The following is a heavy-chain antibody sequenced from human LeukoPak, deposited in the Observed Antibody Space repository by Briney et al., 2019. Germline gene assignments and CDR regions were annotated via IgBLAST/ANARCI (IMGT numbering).Heavy chain of an antibody. Sequence: GGSLRLSCAASGFTFRNYGMNGVRQAPGKGLEWVSAFSASGSTYYADSVKGRFTVSRDNSENMLYLQMNSLRTEDTAVYYCARHFCSSTSCSNWGQGTLVTVSS. CDR2: FSASGST. CDR3: ARHFCSSTSCSN. CDR1: GFTFRNYG. D-gene: IGHD2-2*01. J-gene: IGHJ4*02. V-gene: IGHV3-23*01.